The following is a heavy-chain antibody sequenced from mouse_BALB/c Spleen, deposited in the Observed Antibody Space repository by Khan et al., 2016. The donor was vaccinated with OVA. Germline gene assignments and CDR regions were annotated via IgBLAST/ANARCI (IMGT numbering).Heavy chain of an antibody. D-gene: IGHD6-1*01. CDR3: AREDDNVSAKRKLDHDAAGY. V-gene: IGHV9-3*02. Sequence: QIQLVQSGPELKKPGETIKISCKTTGYTFTDYGMHWVKQAPGKGLKWMGWINPNTGEPTFAEEFKGRFGFSLETSDRTAFLQINTLKPEDTSTSDGAREDDNVSAKRKLDHDAAGYWGQGTSVTVA. CDR1: GYTFTDYG. CDR2: INPNTGEP. J-gene: IGHJ4*01.